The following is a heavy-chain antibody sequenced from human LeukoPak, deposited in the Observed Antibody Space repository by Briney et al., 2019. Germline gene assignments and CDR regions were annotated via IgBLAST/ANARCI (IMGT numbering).Heavy chain of an antibody. Sequence: SESLSLTCTVSGGSISSYYWSWIRQPPGKGLEWIGYIYYSGSTNYNPSLKSRVTISVDTSKNQFSLKLSSVTAADTAVYYCARDLGLGNWFDPWGQGTLVTVSS. CDR3: ARDLGLGNWFDP. V-gene: IGHV4-59*01. D-gene: IGHD3/OR15-3a*01. CDR1: GGSISSYY. CDR2: IYYSGST. J-gene: IGHJ5*02.